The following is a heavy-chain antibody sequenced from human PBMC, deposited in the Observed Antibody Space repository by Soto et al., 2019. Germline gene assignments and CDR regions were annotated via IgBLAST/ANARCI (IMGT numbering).Heavy chain of an antibody. V-gene: IGHV4-59*08. Sequence: QVQLQESGPGLVKPSETLSLTCTVSGGSISSYYWSWIRQPPGKGLEWIGYIYYSGSTNYNPSLNSRVTLEVDPPNTHSSLTLSSVTAADPDVYYGARRYGSCLDYWGQGTLVTVSP. CDR3: ARRYGSCLDY. D-gene: IGHD5-18*01. CDR1: GGSISSYY. CDR2: IYYSGST. J-gene: IGHJ4*02.